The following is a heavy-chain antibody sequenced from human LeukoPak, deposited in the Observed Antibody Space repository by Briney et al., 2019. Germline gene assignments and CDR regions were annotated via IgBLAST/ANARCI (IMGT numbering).Heavy chain of an antibody. CDR3: ARAGREYSDY. D-gene: IGHD3-10*01. CDR2: IYYSGST. V-gene: IGHV4-59*01. J-gene: IGHJ4*02. CDR1: GGSISSFY. Sequence: PSETLSLTCTVSGGSISSFYWSWIRQPPGKGLEWIGYIYYSGSTNYNPSLKSRVTISVDTSKNQFSLKLSSVTAADTAVYYCARAGREYSDYWGQGTLVTVSS.